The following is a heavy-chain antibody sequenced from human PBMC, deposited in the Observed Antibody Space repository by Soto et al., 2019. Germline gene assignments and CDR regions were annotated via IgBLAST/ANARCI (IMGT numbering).Heavy chain of an antibody. J-gene: IGHJ4*02. CDR1: GGSISGSY. Sequence: SETLSLPCSVSGGSISGSYWGWIRQSPGKGLEWLGYVYYTGRTIYSPFPRRRVSISLDMSKNQFSLRLSSVTAADTAVYFCARSVAVPGAHIDYWGQGTQVTVS. V-gene: IGHV4-59*01. CDR2: VYYTGRT. D-gene: IGHD6-19*01. CDR3: ARSVAVPGAHIDY.